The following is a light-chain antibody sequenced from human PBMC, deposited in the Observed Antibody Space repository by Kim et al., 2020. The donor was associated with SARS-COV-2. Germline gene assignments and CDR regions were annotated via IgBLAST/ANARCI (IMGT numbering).Light chain of an antibody. Sequence: QRITISCSGTSSNIGNNPVTWYRHLPGRAPTLLIHYDDILTSGVSERFSASKSGTSASLAISGLQSEDEADYYCASWDGSLNGPVFGGGTQLTVL. CDR3: ASWDGSLNGPV. CDR1: SSNIGNNP. CDR2: YDD. J-gene: IGLJ2*01. V-gene: IGLV1-36*01.